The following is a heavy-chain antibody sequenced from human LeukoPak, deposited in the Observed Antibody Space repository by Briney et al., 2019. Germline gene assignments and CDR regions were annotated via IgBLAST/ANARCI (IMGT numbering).Heavy chain of an antibody. D-gene: IGHD3-3*01. J-gene: IGHJ4*02. CDR3: ARDGASGYLADY. Sequence: VASVKVSCKASGYTLTGYYMHWVRQAPGQGLEWMGWINPNSGRTNYAQKFQGRVTMTRDTSISTAYMELSRLGSDDTAVYYCARDGASGYLADYWGQGTLVTVSS. CDR1: GYTLTGYY. CDR2: INPNSGRT. V-gene: IGHV1-2*02.